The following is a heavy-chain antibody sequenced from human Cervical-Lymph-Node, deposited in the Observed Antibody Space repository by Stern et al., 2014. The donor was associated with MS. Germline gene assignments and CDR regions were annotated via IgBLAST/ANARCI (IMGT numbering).Heavy chain of an antibody. CDR1: GVSFSSYA. V-gene: IGHV1-69*01. Sequence: VQLVQSGAEVKKPGSSVKVSCRASGVSFSSYAISWVRQAPGQGLEWMGGIIPFLGTPKYAQRFQGRVTITADESTSTVYMELNSLTSEDTAVYYCARTRSEVDGFDPWGQGTLVTVSS. J-gene: IGHJ5*02. CDR3: ARTRSEVDGFDP. CDR2: IIPFLGTP.